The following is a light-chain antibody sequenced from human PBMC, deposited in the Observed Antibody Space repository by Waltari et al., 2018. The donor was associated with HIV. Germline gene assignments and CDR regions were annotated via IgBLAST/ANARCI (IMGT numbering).Light chain of an antibody. J-gene: IGLJ2*01. CDR3: QSYYLNNVV. V-gene: IGLV6-57*01. CDR1: SGNIASYF. CDR2: EDK. Sequence: NFMLTQPHSLSESPGKTVTISCTRRSGNIASYFVHSYQQRPGSSPTTVIYEDKRRPSGVPERFSGSIDTSSNSASLTISGLETEDEADYYCQSYYLNNVVFGGGTKLTVL.